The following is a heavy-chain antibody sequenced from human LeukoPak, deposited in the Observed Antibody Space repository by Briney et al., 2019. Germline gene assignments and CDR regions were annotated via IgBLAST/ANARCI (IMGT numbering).Heavy chain of an antibody. CDR1: GGTFSSYA. D-gene: IGHD3-10*01. V-gene: IGHV1-69*05. J-gene: IGHJ5*02. Sequence: SVKVSCKASGGTFSSYAISWVRQAPGQGLEWMGRIIPIFGTANYAQKFQGRVTITTDESTSTAYMELSSLRSEDTAVYYCATDLVRGVITWFDPLGQGTLVTVSS. CDR3: ATDLVRGVITWFDP. CDR2: IIPIFGTA.